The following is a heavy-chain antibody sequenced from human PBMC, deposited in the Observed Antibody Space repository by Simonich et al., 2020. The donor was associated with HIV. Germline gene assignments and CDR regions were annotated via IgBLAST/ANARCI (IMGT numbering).Heavy chain of an antibody. CDR3: ARHIVEQWLPAVDAFDM. J-gene: IGHJ3*02. Sequence: QVQLQQWGAGLLKPSETLSLTCAVYGGSFSNYYWSWIRQPPGKGLEWIGEINHSGSTYNSPPLTSRVTISVDTSNNHFSLRLSSVTAADTAVYYCARHIVEQWLPAVDAFDMWGQGTMVTVSS. V-gene: IGHV4-34*01. CDR2: INHSGST. CDR1: GGSFSNYY. D-gene: IGHD6-19*01.